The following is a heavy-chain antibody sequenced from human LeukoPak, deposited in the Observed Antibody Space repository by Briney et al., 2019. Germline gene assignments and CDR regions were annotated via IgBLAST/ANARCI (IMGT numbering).Heavy chain of an antibody. J-gene: IGHJ4*02. CDR3: ARGYNDYDRFTDY. Sequence: GASVKVSCKASGYTFTSYDINWVRQATGQGLEWMGWMNPNSGNTGYVQKIQGRVTMTRNTSISTAYMELSSLRSEDTAVYYCARGYNDYDRFTDYWGQGTLVTVSS. V-gene: IGHV1-8*01. CDR2: MNPNSGNT. D-gene: IGHD5-12*01. CDR1: GYTFTSYD.